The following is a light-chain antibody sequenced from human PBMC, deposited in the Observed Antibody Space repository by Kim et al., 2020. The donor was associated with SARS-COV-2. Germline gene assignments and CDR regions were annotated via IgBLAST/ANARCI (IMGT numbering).Light chain of an antibody. CDR1: SIGAKS. V-gene: IGLV3-9*01. Sequence: SYELTQPLSESVALGQTARITCGGSSIGAKSVHWYQQKPGQAPVLVMYRDRKRPSGIPERFSGSNSGNTATLTISGAQAVDEADYYCQVWDSKTAVFGGG. CDR3: QVWDSKTAV. J-gene: IGLJ3*02. CDR2: RDR.